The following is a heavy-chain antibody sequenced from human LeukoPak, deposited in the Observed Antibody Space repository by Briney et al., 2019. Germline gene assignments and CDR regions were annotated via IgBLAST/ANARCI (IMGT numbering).Heavy chain of an antibody. D-gene: IGHD3-3*01. CDR2: IYNSGST. CDR3: ARHLEAHYDFWSGYYYYYGMDV. Sequence: KPSATLSLTCTVSGGSISSYYWSWVRQPPGKGLEWVGYIYNSGSTNYNPSLKSRVTISVDTSKHQFALNLSSVTAADTAVYYCARHLEAHYDFWSGYYYYYGMDVWGQGTTVTVSS. V-gene: IGHV4-59*08. J-gene: IGHJ6*02. CDR1: GGSISSYY.